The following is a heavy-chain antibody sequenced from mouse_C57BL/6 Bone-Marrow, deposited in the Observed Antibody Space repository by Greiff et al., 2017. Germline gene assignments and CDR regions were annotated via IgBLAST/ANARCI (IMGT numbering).Heavy chain of an antibody. Sequence: VQLQQPGAELVRPGTSVKLSCKASGYTFTSYWMHWVKQRPGQGLEWIGVIDPSDSYTNYTQKFKGKATLTVDTSSSTAYMQLSSLTSEDSAVYYCARAGAMDYWGQGTSVTVSS. CDR3: ARAGAMDY. V-gene: IGHV1-59*01. J-gene: IGHJ4*01. CDR1: GYTFTSYW. CDR2: IDPSDSYT.